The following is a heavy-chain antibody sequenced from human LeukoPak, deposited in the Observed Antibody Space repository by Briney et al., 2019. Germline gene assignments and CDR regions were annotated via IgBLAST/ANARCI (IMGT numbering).Heavy chain of an antibody. V-gene: IGHV4-59*01. Sequence: SETLSLTCTVSDDSITMYYWTWIRQPPGKGLEWIGYVDHTGSTKFNPSLNGRVSISRDTSNNFFSLRLRSVTAADTAVYFCVRGRVSSSTWYSTYY. CDR3: VRGRVSSSTWYSTYY. D-gene: IGHD4-11*01. CDR2: VDHTGST. J-gene: IGHJ6*01. CDR1: DDSITMYY.